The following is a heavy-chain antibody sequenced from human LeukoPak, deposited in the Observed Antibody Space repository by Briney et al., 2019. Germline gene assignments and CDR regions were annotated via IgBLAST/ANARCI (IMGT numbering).Heavy chain of an antibody. CDR1: GGSISSYH. D-gene: IGHD1-26*01. CDR2: IYTSGST. Sequence: SETLSLTCTVSGGSISSYHWSWIRQPAGKGLEWIGRIYTSGSTNYNPSLKSRVTISVDTSKNQFSLKLNSVTAADTAVYYCAEHKGAGRLASFDYWGQGTLVTVSS. CDR3: AEHKGAGRLASFDY. J-gene: IGHJ4*02. V-gene: IGHV4-4*07.